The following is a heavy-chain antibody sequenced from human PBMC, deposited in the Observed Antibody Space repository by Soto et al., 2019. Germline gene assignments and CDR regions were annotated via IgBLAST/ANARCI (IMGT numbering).Heavy chain of an antibody. CDR1: GGSISSYY. Sequence: QVQLQESGPGLVKPSETLSLTCTVSGGSISSYYWSWIRQPPGKGLEWIGYIYYSGGTNFNPTLTSRVTISVDTTTNQFSLKLSSVTAADTAVYYCPRLEYSSGWYRFGYWGQGTLVTVSS. CDR2: IYYSGGT. V-gene: IGHV4-59*01. J-gene: IGHJ4*02. CDR3: PRLEYSSGWYRFGY. D-gene: IGHD6-19*01.